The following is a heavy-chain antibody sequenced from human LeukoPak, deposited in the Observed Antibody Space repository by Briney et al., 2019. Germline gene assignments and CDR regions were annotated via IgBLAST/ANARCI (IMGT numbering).Heavy chain of an antibody. D-gene: IGHD2-15*01. CDR1: GGSIGSSSYY. V-gene: IGHV4-39*07. Sequence: SETLSLTCTVSGGSIGSSSYYWGWIRQPPGKGLEWIGSIYYSGSTYYNPSLKSRVTISVDTSKNQFSLKLSSVTAADTAVYYCARGLGYCSGGSCPNWFDPWGQGTLVTVSS. J-gene: IGHJ5*02. CDR2: IYYSGST. CDR3: ARGLGYCSGGSCPNWFDP.